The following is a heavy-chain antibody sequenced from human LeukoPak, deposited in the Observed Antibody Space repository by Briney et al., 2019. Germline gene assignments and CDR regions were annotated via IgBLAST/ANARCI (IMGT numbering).Heavy chain of an antibody. CDR2: ISAYNGNT. D-gene: IGHD2-2*01. CDR1: GYTFTSYG. Sequence: ASVKVSCKASGYTFTSYGISWVRQAPGQGLEWMGWISAYNGNTNYAQKLQGRVTMTTDTSTSTAHMELRSLRSDDTAVYYCARDYRGSSAPSSIWGQGTLVTVSS. J-gene: IGHJ4*02. CDR3: ARDYRGSSAPSSI. V-gene: IGHV1-18*01.